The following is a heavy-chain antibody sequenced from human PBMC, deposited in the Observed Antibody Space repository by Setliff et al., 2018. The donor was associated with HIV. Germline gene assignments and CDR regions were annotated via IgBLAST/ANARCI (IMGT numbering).Heavy chain of an antibody. CDR2: IYTGGTT. D-gene: IGHD4-17*01. Sequence: PSETLSLTCAVSGGSISSGSYYWTWIRQPAGKGLEWIGHIYTGGTTNYNPSLKSRVSISADMSKNHFSLNLSSVTAADTAVYYCCRSMTTVLEDAFDIWGQGAMVTVSS. CDR3: CRSMTTVLEDAFDI. V-gene: IGHV4-61*09. CDR1: GGSISSGSYY. J-gene: IGHJ3*02.